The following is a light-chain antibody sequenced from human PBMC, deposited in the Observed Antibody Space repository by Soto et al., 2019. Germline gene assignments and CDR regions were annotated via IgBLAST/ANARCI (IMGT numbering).Light chain of an antibody. CDR1: QSIRTY. V-gene: IGKV1-39*01. Sequence: DFQMTQSPPSLSASIGDRVTITCRASQSIRTYLNWYQQKPGKAPQLLIYAASRLQSGVPSRFSGSGSGTDFTLTISSLQPEDFATYYCQQSYSTMATFGQGTKVEIK. CDR2: AAS. CDR3: QQSYSTMAT. J-gene: IGKJ1*01.